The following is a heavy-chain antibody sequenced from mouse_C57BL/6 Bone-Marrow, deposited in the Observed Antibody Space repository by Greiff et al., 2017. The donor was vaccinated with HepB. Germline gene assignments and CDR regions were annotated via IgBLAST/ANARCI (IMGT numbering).Heavy chain of an antibody. CDR3: ARRGYYAMDY. J-gene: IGHJ4*01. Sequence: QVQLQQSGAELARPGASVKLSCKASGYTFTSYGISWVKQRTGQGLEWIGEIYPRSGNTYYNEKFKGKATLTADKSSSTAYMELSSLTSEDSAVYFCARRGYYAMDYWGQGTSVTVSS. V-gene: IGHV1-81*01. CDR2: IYPRSGNT. CDR1: GYTFTSYG.